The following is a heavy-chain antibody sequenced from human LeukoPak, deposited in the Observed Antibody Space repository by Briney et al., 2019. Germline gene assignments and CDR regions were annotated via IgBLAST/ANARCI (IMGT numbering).Heavy chain of an antibody. CDR3: ARVGSSGFQGDY. CDR1: GFTFSSYS. J-gene: IGHJ4*02. D-gene: IGHD3-22*01. V-gene: IGHV3-21*01. Sequence: PGGSLRLSCAASGFTFSSYSMNWVRQAPGKGLEWVSSISSSSSYIYYADSVKGRFTISGDNAKNSLYLRMNSLRVEDTAVYYCARVGSSGFQGDYWGQGTLVTVSS. CDR2: ISSSSSYI.